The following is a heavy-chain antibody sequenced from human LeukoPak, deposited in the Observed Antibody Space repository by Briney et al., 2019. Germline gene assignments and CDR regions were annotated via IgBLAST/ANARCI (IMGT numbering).Heavy chain of an antibody. CDR2: MFYTGTTTT. CDR1: GGSINTGSSF. V-gene: IGHV4-39*01. J-gene: IGHJ3*02. CDR3: ARVTYYGGNSKSDAFDI. D-gene: IGHD4-23*01. Sequence: SETLSLTCTVSGGSINTGSSFWGWIRQPPGTGLEWIGSMFYTGTTTTYYNPSLKSRVTISVDPSKNQFSLNLNFVTAADTAVYYCARVTYYGGNSKSDAFDIWGQGTMVTVSS.